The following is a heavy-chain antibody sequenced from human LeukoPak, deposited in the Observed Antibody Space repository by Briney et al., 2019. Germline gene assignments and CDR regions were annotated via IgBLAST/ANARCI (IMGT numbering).Heavy chain of an antibody. CDR3: AKDRDSSGWYPPRFDY. J-gene: IGHJ4*02. V-gene: IGHV3-23*01. CDR1: GFTFSSYA. CDR2: ISGSGGST. D-gene: IGHD6-19*01. Sequence: GGSLRLSCAASGFTFSSYAMSWVRQAPGKGLEWVSAISGSGGSTYYADSVKGRFTISRDNSKNTLYLQMNSLRADDTAVYYCAKDRDSSGWYPPRFDYWGQGTLVTVSS.